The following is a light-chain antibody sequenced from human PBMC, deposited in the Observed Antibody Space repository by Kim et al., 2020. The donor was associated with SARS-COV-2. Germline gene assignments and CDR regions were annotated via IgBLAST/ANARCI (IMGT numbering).Light chain of an antibody. V-gene: IGLV2-8*01. CDR3: SSYAGSNNFVV. CDR2: EVN. J-gene: IGLJ2*01. CDR1: SSDVGGSSF. Sequence: QSVTISCTGTSSDVGGSSFDSWYQQRPGKAPKLMIYEVNTRPSGVPDRFSGSKSGNTASLTVSGLQAEDEAHYYCSSYAGSNNFVVFGGGTQLTVL.